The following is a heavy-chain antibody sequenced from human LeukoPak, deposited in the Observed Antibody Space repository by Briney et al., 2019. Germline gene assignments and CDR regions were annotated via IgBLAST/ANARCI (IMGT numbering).Heavy chain of an antibody. J-gene: IGHJ1*01. CDR3: ATYSTRNAREFQS. D-gene: IGHD2/OR15-2a*01. V-gene: IGHV3-7*01. CDR1: GFTFSDSW. CDR2: IKTDGSEK. Sequence: GGSLRLSCAAYGFTFSDSWMTWVRQPPGKGLEWVANIKTDGSEKYYVDSVKGRFTISRDNAKNTLYLQMNSRRAEDTAMYYCATYSTRNAREFQSWGQGTLVTVSS.